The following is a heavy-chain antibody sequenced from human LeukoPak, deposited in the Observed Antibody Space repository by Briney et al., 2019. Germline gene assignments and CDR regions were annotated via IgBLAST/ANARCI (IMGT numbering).Heavy chain of an antibody. V-gene: IGHV4-30-4*01. CDR2: IYDSGST. D-gene: IGHD5-12*01. CDR3: AREGGSVATAGGWFDP. CDR1: GGPISSGQYY. J-gene: IGHJ5*02. Sequence: SQTLSLTCTVSGGPISSGQYYWSWIRQPPGKGLEWIGYIYDSGSTYYNPSLKSRVSISVDTSKNQFSLKLSSVTAADTAVYYCAREGGSVATAGGWFDPWGQGILVTVSS.